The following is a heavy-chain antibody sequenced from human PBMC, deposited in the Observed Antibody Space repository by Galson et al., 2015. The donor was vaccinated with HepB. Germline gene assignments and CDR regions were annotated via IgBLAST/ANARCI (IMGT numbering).Heavy chain of an antibody. V-gene: IGHV1-46*01. CDR3: ARGPLGLLWFGEVHDAFDI. Sequence: SVTVSCKASGSTFTSYYMHWVRRAPGQGLEWMGIINPSGGSTSYAQKFQGRVTMTRDTSTSTVYMELSSLRSEDTAVYYCARGPLGLLWFGEVHDAFDIWGQGTMVTVSS. J-gene: IGHJ3*02. CDR1: GSTFTSYY. CDR2: INPSGGST. D-gene: IGHD3-10*01.